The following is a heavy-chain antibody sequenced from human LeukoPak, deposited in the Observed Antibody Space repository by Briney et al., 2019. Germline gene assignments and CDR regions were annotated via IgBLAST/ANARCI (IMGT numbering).Heavy chain of an antibody. Sequence: GGSLRLSCAASGFTFSSYAMSWVRQAPGKGLEWVSAFSGSGGSTYYADSVKGRFTISRDNSKNTVYLQMNSLRAEDTAVYYCARSRSYGYATPFDYWGQGTLVTVSS. J-gene: IGHJ4*02. D-gene: IGHD5-18*01. CDR2: FSGSGGST. CDR3: ARSRSYGYATPFDY. V-gene: IGHV3-23*01. CDR1: GFTFSSYA.